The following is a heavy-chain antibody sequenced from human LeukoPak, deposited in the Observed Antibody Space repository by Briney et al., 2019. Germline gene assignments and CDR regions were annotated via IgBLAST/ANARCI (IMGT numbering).Heavy chain of an antibody. Sequence: GGSLRLSCAASGFTFSSYGMHWVRQAPGKGLEWVAVISYDGSNKYYADSVKGRFTISRDNSKNTLYLQMNSLRAEDTAVYYCAKDQAYDFWSGYNAIDYWGQGTLVTVSS. CDR2: ISYDGSNK. J-gene: IGHJ4*02. D-gene: IGHD3-3*01. CDR1: GFTFSSYG. V-gene: IGHV3-30*18. CDR3: AKDQAYDFWSGYNAIDY.